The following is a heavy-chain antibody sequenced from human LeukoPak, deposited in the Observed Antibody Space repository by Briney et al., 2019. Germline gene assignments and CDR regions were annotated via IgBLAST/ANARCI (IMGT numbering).Heavy chain of an antibody. CDR1: GGSISSGSYY. V-gene: IGHV4-61*02. J-gene: IGHJ4*02. CDR2: IYTSGST. Sequence: ASQTLSLTCTVSGGSISSGSYYWSWIRQPAGKGLEWIGRIYTSGSTNYNPSLKSRVTMSVDTSKNQFSLKLSSVTAADTAVYYCARGYCSSTSCQERFDYWGQGTLVTVSS. D-gene: IGHD2-2*01. CDR3: ARGYCSSTSCQERFDY.